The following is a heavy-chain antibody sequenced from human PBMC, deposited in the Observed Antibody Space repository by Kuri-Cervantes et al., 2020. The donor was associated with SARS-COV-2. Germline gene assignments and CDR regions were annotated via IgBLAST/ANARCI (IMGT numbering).Heavy chain of an antibody. CDR2: ISSSGSTI. CDR1: GFTFSGHW. J-gene: IGHJ6*02. CDR3: ARERQLENYYYGMDV. V-gene: IGHV3-48*04. D-gene: IGHD6-6*01. Sequence: GGSLRLSCAASGFTFSGHWIHWVRQAPGKGLEWVSYISSSGSTIYYADSVKGRFTISRDNAKNSLYLQMNSLRAEDTAVYYCARERQLENYYYGMDVWGQGNTVTVSS.